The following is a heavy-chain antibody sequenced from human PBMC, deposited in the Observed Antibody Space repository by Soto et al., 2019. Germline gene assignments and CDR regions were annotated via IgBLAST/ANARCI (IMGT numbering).Heavy chain of an antibody. CDR3: ARDEESGTYGIGY. CDR2: IWFDGRNI. V-gene: IGHV3-33*01. CDR1: GFTFSNYA. D-gene: IGHD1-26*01. Sequence: QVQLVESGGGVVQPGGSLRLSCAASGFTFSNYAMHWVRQAPGKGLDWVAIIWFDGRNIFYADSAKGRFTISRDNVKNTLFLQMNSLRVEDTAIYYCARDEESGTYGIGYWGQGTPVTVSS. J-gene: IGHJ4*02.